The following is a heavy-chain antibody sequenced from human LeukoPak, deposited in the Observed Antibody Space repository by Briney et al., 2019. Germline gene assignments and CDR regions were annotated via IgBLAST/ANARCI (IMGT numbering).Heavy chain of an antibody. CDR2: IKQDGREK. D-gene: IGHD3-9*01. CDR3: ARVEDYDILTGFDY. J-gene: IGHJ4*02. Sequence: PGGSLRLSCAASGFTFGSYWMHWVRQAPGKGLEWVANIKQDGREKYSVDSVKGRFTISRDNAKNSLYLQMNSLRAEDTAVYYCARVEDYDILTGFDYWGQGTLVTVSS. V-gene: IGHV3-7*01. CDR1: GFTFGSYW.